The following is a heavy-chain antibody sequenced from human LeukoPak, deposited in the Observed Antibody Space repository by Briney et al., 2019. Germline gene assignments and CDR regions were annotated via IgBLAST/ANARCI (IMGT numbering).Heavy chain of an antibody. J-gene: IGHJ4*02. CDR2: ISSSSSTI. D-gene: IGHD1-26*01. CDR3: ARLEYSGSLHSDY. V-gene: IGHV3-48*04. CDR1: GFTVSSNY. Sequence: PGGSLRLSCAASGFTVSSNYMSWVRQAPGKGLEWVSYISSSSSTIYYADSVKGRFTISRDNAKNSLYLQMNSLRAEDTAVYYCARLEYSGSLHSDYWGQGTLVTVSS.